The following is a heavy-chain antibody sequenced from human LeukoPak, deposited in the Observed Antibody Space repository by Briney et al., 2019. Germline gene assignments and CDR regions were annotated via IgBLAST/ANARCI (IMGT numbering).Heavy chain of an antibody. CDR2: SNPNSGGT. CDR1: VYTFTGYY. Sequence: GASVTVSCKSSVYTFTGYYLHWVRQPPGQGLEWMGWSNPNSGGTNYAQKFQGRVTMTRDTSISTAYMELSRLRSDDTAVYYCARGHCSSTSCYANGYYYGMDVWGQGTTVTVSS. D-gene: IGHD2-2*01. J-gene: IGHJ6*02. V-gene: IGHV1-2*02. CDR3: ARGHCSSTSCYANGYYYGMDV.